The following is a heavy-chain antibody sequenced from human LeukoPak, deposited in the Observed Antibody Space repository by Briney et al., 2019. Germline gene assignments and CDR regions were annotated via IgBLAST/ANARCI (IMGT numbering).Heavy chain of an antibody. CDR3: ATSYDNSGRDY. J-gene: IGHJ4*02. CDR1: GGSISSYY. CDR2: NHYSGST. V-gene: IGHV4-59*01. D-gene: IGHD3-22*01. Sequence: SETLSLTCTVSGGSISSYYWNWIRQAPGKGLEWIGYNHYSGSTNYNPSLKSRVTISVDTSKNQFSLKLNSVTAADTAVYYCATSYDNSGRDYWGQGTLVTVSS.